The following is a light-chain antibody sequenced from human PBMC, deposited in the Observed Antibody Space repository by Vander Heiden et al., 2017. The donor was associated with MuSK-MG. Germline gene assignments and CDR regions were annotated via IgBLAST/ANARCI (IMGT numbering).Light chain of an antibody. CDR3: QQDNGYGT. CDR2: DAS. CDR1: QSISNW. Sequence: EIQRTQSPSALSASVGDRGTITCRASQSISNWLDWSQRKPGKAPKLLIFDASTWEYGVPYRFNGSGSGTHFTLTSSSLQPDDFATYYFQQDNGYGTFGLGTKVEI. J-gene: IGKJ1*01. V-gene: IGKV1-5*01.